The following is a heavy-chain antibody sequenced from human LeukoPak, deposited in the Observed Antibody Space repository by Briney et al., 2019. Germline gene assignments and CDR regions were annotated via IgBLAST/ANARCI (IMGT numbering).Heavy chain of an antibody. V-gene: IGHV1-69*06. J-gene: IGHJ5*02. CDR3: ATSPYQLLLYPLRLNWFDP. D-gene: IGHD2-2*01. CDR2: IIPIFGTA. Sequence: GASVKVSCKASGGTFSSYAISWVRQAPGQGLEWMGGIIPIFGTANYAQKFQGRVTITADKSTSTAYMELSSLRSEDTAVYYCATSPYQLLLYPLRLNWFDPWGQGTLVTVSS. CDR1: GGTFSSYA.